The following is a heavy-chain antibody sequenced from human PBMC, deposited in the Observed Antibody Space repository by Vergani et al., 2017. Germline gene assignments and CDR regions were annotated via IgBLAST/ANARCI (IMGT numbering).Heavy chain of an antibody. V-gene: IGHV4-61*08. CDR1: GGSISSGGYS. CDR3: ARVQVVKGAFDI. D-gene: IGHD4-23*01. Sequence: QLQLQESGSGLVKPSQTLSLTCAVSGGSISSGGYSWSWIRQPPGKGLEWIGYIYYSGSTNYNPSLKSRVTISVDTSKNQFSLKLSSVTAADTAVYYCARVQVVKGAFDIWGQGTMVTVSS. J-gene: IGHJ3*02. CDR2: IYYSGST.